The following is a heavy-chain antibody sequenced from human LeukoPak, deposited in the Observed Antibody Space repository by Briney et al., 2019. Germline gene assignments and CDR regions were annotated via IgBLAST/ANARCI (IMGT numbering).Heavy chain of an antibody. V-gene: IGHV1-8*01. J-gene: IGHJ6*02. CDR2: MNPNSGNT. Sequence: ASVTVSCKASGYTFTSYDINWVRQAAGQGLEWMGWMNPNSGNTGYAQKFQGRVTMTRNTSISTAYMELSSLRSEDTAVYYCAAAGYCSSTSCYTYYYYGMDVWGQGTTVTVSS. D-gene: IGHD2-2*02. CDR1: GYTFTSYD. CDR3: AAAGYCSSTSCYTYYYYGMDV.